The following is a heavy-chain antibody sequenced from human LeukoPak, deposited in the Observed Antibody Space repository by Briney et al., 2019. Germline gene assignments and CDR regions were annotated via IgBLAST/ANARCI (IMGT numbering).Heavy chain of an antibody. J-gene: IGHJ4*02. CDR1: GYTSTSYY. Sequence: VASVKVSCKASGYTSTSYYMHWVRQAPGQGLEWMGIINPSGGSTSYALKFQGRVTMTRDTSTSTVYMELSSLRSEDTAVYYCARQVGATAFDYWGQGTLVTVSS. CDR3: ARQVGATAFDY. D-gene: IGHD1-26*01. V-gene: IGHV1-46*01. CDR2: INPSGGST.